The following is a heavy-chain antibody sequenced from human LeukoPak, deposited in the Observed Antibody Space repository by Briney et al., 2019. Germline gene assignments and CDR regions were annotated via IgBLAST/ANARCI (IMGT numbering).Heavy chain of an antibody. CDR3: AKGDSSSWPYYYYGMDV. J-gene: IGHJ6*02. D-gene: IGHD6-13*01. Sequence: GGSLRLSCAASGFTFSSYAMSWVRQAPGKGLEWVSAISGSGGSTYYADSVKGRFTISRDNSKNTLYLQMNSLRAEDTAVYYRAKGDSSSWPYYYYGMDVWGQGTTVTVSS. V-gene: IGHV3-23*01. CDR2: ISGSGGST. CDR1: GFTFSSYA.